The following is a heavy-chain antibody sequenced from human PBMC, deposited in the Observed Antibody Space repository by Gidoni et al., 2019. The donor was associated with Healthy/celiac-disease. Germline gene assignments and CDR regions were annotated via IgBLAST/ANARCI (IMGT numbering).Heavy chain of an antibody. CDR1: RFTFSSSG. V-gene: IGHV3-30*18. J-gene: IGHJ4*02. CDR3: AKDPLYNWNYVVHEGTYFDY. Sequence: QVQLVESGGGVVQPGRSLRLSCAASRFTFSSSGMRWVRQAPGKGLEWVAVISYDGSNKYYADSVKGRFTISRDNSKNTLYLQMNSLRAEDTAVYYCAKDPLYNWNYVVHEGTYFDYWGQGTLVTVSS. CDR2: ISYDGSNK. D-gene: IGHD1-7*01.